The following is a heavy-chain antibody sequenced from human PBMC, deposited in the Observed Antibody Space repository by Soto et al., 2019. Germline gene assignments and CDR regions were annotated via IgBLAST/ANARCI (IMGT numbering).Heavy chain of an antibody. CDR2: ISYDGSNK. Sequence: QVQLVESGGGVVQPGRSLRLSCAASGFTFSSYGMHWVRQAPGKGLEWVAVISYDGSNKYYADSMKGRFTISRDNSKNTLYLQMNSLRAEDTAVYYCAKDQVPQPLGYFDWSLTDYYYYYGMDVWGQGTTVTVSS. CDR3: AKDQVPQPLGYFDWSLTDYYYYYGMDV. D-gene: IGHD3-9*01. V-gene: IGHV3-30*18. J-gene: IGHJ6*02. CDR1: GFTFSSYG.